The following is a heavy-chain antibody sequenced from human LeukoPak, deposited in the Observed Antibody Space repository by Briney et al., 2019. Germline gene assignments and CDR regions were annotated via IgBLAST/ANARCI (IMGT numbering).Heavy chain of an antibody. D-gene: IGHD1-26*01. CDR3: ASMVSQRSIVGATDY. CDR2: INPSGGST. Sequence: GASVKVSCKASGYTFTSYYMHWVRQAPGQGLEWMGIINPSGGSTSYAQKFQGRVTMTRDTSTSTVYMELSSLRSEDTAVYYCASMVSQRSIVGATDYWGQGTLVTVSS. V-gene: IGHV1-46*01. CDR1: GYTFTSYY. J-gene: IGHJ4*02.